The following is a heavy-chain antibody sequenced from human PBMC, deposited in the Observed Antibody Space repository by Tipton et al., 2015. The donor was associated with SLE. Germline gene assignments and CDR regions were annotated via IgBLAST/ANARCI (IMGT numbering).Heavy chain of an antibody. Sequence: TLSLTCSVFGGSVSSAGYYWTWIRQSPGKGLEWIGYIHHRGNYYSGTTDYNPSLESRISISVDTSKNQFSLKLSSVTAADTAVYYCARVEERYYYDSSGYYLGAFDIWGQGTMVTVFS. CDR1: GGSVSSAGYY. J-gene: IGHJ3*02. D-gene: IGHD3-22*01. CDR3: ARVEERYYYDSSGYYLGAFDI. V-gene: IGHV4-61*08. CDR2: IHHRGNYYSGTT.